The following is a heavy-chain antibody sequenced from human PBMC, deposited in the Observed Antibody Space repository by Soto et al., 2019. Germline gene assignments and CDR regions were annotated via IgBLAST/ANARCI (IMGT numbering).Heavy chain of an antibody. CDR2: INAGNGNT. J-gene: IGHJ4*02. Sequence: QVQLVQSGAEVKKPGASVKVSCKASGYTFTSYAMHWVHQAPGQRLEWMGWINAGNGNTKYSQKFQGRVTITRDTSASTAYMELSSLRSEDTAVYYCARERQWLPFDYWGQGTLVTVSS. D-gene: IGHD6-19*01. V-gene: IGHV1-3*01. CDR3: ARERQWLPFDY. CDR1: GYTFTSYA.